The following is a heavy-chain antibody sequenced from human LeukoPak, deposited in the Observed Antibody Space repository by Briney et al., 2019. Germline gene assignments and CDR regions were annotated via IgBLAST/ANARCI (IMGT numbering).Heavy chain of an antibody. Sequence: ASVKVSCTASGGTFSSYAISWVRQAPGQGLEWMGGIIPIFGTANYAQKFQGRVTITADESTSTAYMELSSLRSEDTAVYYCARLNYDGSGYYYFGYWGQGTLVTVSS. D-gene: IGHD3-22*01. CDR2: IIPIFGTA. V-gene: IGHV1-69*13. CDR3: ARLNYDGSGYYYFGY. CDR1: GGTFSSYA. J-gene: IGHJ4*02.